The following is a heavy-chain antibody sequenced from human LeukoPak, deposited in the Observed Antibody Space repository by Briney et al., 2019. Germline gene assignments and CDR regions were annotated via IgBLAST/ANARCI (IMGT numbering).Heavy chain of an antibody. CDR2: ISAYNGNT. Sequence: SVKVSCKASGYTFTSYGISWVRQAPGQGLEWMGWISAYNGNTNYAQKFQGRVTMTTDTSTSTAYMELRSLRSDDTAVYYCARDLVSYDFWSGAYFDYWGQGTLVTVSS. J-gene: IGHJ4*02. CDR1: GYTFTSYG. CDR3: ARDLVSYDFWSGAYFDY. V-gene: IGHV1-18*01. D-gene: IGHD3-3*01.